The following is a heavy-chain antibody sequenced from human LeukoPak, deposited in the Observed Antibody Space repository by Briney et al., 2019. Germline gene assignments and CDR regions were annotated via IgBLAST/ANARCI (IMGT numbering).Heavy chain of an antibody. CDR2: IYPGDSDT. Sequence: GESLKISCKGSGYSFTSYWIGWVRQMPGKGLEWMGIIYPGDSDTRYSPSFQGQVTISADKSISTAYLQWSSLKASDTAMYYCARLGCSSTSCSSPLDYWGQGTLVTVSS. V-gene: IGHV5-51*01. CDR1: GYSFTSYW. J-gene: IGHJ4*02. CDR3: ARLGCSSTSCSSPLDY. D-gene: IGHD2-2*01.